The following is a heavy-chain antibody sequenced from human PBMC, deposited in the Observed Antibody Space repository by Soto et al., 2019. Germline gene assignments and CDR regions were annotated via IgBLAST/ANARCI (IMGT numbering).Heavy chain of an antibody. CDR3: ARIRKWECDLDY. J-gene: IGHJ4*02. Sequence: QVTLKESGPVLAKPTETLTLTCTVSGFSLSNARMGVSWIRQPPGKAVERLAHIFSNDEKSYSTSLKSRVTISKDASKSQVVLTMANMDPVDTARYYCARIRKWECDLDYWGQGTLVTVSS. CDR1: GFSLSNARMG. CDR2: IFSNDEK. D-gene: IGHD1-26*01. V-gene: IGHV2-26*01.